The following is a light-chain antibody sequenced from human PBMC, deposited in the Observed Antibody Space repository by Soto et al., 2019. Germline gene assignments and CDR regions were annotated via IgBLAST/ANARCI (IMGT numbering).Light chain of an antibody. V-gene: IGKV3-15*01. CDR1: QSVNQK. CDR3: QQFNNWPHT. J-gene: IGKJ2*01. Sequence: EIVLTQSPATLSVSPGERATLSCRASQSVNQKLGWYQQKPGQAPRLLIYVASYRATGIPARFSGSGSGTEYTLTISNLQAEDFAVYYYQQFNNWPHTFGQGTRLEIK. CDR2: VAS.